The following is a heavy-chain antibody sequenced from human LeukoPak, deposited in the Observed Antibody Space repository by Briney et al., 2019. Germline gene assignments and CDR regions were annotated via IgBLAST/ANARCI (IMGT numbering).Heavy chain of an antibody. V-gene: IGHV3-66*02. J-gene: IGHJ4*02. Sequence: GGSLRLSCAAPGFTVSSNYMSWVRQAPGKGLEWVSVICSGGSTYYADSVKGRFTISRDNSKNTLYLQMNSLRAEDTAVYYCARNRGRDGYNYYFDYWGQGTLVTVSS. CDR3: ARNRGRDGYNYYFDY. CDR1: GFTVSSNY. CDR2: ICSGGST. D-gene: IGHD5-24*01.